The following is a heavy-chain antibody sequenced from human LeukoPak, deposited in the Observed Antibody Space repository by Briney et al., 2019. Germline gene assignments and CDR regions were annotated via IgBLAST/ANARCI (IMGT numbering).Heavy chain of an antibody. V-gene: IGHV3-23*01. Sequence: GGSLRLSCAASGLAFSTYSMSWVRQAPGKGLYWVSGISASGSSTYYADSVKGRFTISRDNSKNTLYLQMNSLRAEDTAVYYCARNYDDSGGYYYRDWGQGTLVTVSS. CDR1: GLAFSTYS. J-gene: IGHJ1*01. D-gene: IGHD3-22*01. CDR3: ARNYDDSGGYYYRD. CDR2: ISASGSST.